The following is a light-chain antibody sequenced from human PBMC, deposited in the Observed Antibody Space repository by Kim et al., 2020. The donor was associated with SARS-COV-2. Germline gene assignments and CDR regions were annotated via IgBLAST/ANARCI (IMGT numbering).Light chain of an antibody. J-gene: IGKJ4*01. CDR1: QTISTW. V-gene: IGKV1-5*01. CDR3: QQYNSYPRLT. CDR2: DAS. Sequence: GDRVTITCRASQTISTWLAWYQHKPGEAPKLLIYDASRLESGVPSRFSGSGSGTEFTLTISSLQPDDFATYYCQQYNSYPRLTFGGGTKVEI.